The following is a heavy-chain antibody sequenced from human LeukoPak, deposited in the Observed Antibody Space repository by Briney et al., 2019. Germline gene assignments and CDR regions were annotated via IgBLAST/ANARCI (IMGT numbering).Heavy chain of an antibody. CDR1: GFTFNSYT. CDR2: IDSSGGYM. J-gene: IGHJ4*02. Sequence: GGSLRLSCAASGFTFNSYTMKWVRQAPGKGLEWVSSIDSSGGYMFYADSVKGRFIISRDSAKDSLYLQMNSLRVEDTAVYYCLRGDRRDYWGQGTLVTVSS. CDR3: LRGDRRDY. V-gene: IGHV3-21*06.